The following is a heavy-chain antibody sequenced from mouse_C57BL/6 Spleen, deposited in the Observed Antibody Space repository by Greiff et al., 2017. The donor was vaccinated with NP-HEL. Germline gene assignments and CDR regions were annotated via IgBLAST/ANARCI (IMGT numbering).Heavy chain of an antibody. Sequence: QVPLQQPGAELVMPGASVKLSCKASGYTFTSYWMPWVKQRPGQGLEWIGEIDPSDSYTNYNQKFKGKSTLTVDKSSSTAYMQLSSLTSEDSAVYYCARGSGYGFDYWGQGTTLTVSS. J-gene: IGHJ2*01. CDR1: GYTFTSYW. V-gene: IGHV1-69*01. D-gene: IGHD3-2*02. CDR3: ARGSGYGFDY. CDR2: IDPSDSYT.